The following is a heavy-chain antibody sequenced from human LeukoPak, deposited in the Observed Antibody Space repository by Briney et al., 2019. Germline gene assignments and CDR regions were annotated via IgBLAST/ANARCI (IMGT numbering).Heavy chain of an antibody. Sequence: GGSLRLSCAASGFTFSSHWMTWVRQAPGKGLEWVANINEDGSGKYYVDSVKGRFTISRDNAENSVHLQMNSLRAEDAAVYYCATRHCSIAACRASSYKCMDDWGKGTTVTVSS. J-gene: IGHJ6*04. CDR2: INEDGSGK. D-gene: IGHD4-11*01. V-gene: IGHV3-7*01. CDR3: ATRHCSIAACRASSYKCMDD. CDR1: GFTFSSHW.